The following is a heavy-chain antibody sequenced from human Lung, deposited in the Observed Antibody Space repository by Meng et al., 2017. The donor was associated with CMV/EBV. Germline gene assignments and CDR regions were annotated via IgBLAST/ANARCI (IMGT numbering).Heavy chain of an antibody. CDR1: GFTFSSYA. D-gene: IGHD2-21*01. J-gene: IGHJ4*02. V-gene: IGHV3-23*03. Sequence: GESLKISCAASGFTFSSYAMSWVRQAPGKGLEWVSVIYSGGSSTYYADSVKGRFTISRDNSKNTLYLQMNSLRAEDTAVYYCAKPTVYCGGDCYSDFDYWXQGTXVTVSS. CDR3: AKPTVYCGGDCYSDFDY. CDR2: IYSGGSST.